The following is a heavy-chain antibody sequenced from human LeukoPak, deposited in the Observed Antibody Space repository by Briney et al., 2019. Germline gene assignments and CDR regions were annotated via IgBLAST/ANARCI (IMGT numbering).Heavy chain of an antibody. D-gene: IGHD6-19*01. CDR2: ISAYNGNT. J-gene: IGHJ6*04. V-gene: IGHV1-18*04. CDR3: ARDGIAVAGDYYYYGMDV. Sequence: RASVKVSCKASGYTFTGYYMHWVRQAPGQGLEWMGWISAYNGNTNYAQKLQGRVTMTTDTSTSTAYMELRSLRSDDTAVYYCARDGIAVAGDYYYYGMDVWGKGTTVTVSS. CDR1: GYTFTGYY.